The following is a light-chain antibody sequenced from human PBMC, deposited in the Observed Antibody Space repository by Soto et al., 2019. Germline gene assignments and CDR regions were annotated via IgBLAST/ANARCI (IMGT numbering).Light chain of an antibody. CDR3: QPYNSYSPLT. CDR1: QSISET. V-gene: IGKV3-15*01. CDR2: GAS. Sequence: MAHSAAALSLAPAARSFLCCRASQSISETLAWYQQKPGQAPRLLIHGASIRATGFPARVSGSGAGTDFTLTISSLQADDFATYYWQPYNSYSPLTFGGGTKVDI. J-gene: IGKJ4*01.